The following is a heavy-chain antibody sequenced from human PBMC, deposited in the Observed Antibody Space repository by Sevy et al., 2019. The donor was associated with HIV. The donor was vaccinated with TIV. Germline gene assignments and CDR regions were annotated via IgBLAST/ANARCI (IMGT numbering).Heavy chain of an antibody. CDR1: GYTFNNYI. J-gene: IGHJ4*02. CDR2: VNTRTGDT. Sequence: ASVKVSCKASGYTFNNYIMYWVRQARGQSLECVGWVNTRTGDTKYSQKFQGRVSISSDTSASTTYMEFNTLRSEDTAVYYCARDFCSGGSCYSAFVYWGQGTLVTVSS. D-gene: IGHD2-15*01. V-gene: IGHV1-3*04. CDR3: ARDFCSGGSCYSAFVY.